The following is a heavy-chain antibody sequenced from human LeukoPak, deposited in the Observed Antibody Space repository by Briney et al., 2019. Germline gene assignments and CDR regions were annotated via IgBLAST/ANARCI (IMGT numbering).Heavy chain of an antibody. D-gene: IGHD6-6*01. CDR1: GYTFTSYG. Sequence: GASVKVSCKASGYTFTSYGISCGRQAPGEGLGWMGWISAYNGNTNYAQKLQGRVTMTTDTSTSTAYMDLRSLRSDDTAVYSCARDGRPEYSSSDYWGQGTLVTVSS. V-gene: IGHV1-18*01. CDR2: ISAYNGNT. J-gene: IGHJ4*02. CDR3: ARDGRPEYSSSDY.